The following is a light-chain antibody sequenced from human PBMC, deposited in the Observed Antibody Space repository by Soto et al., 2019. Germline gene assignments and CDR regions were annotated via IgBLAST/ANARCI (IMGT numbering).Light chain of an antibody. Sequence: AIRMTQSPSSLSASTGDRVTIPGRASRVIAGFLAWYQQKPGKAPKLLIYAASTLQSGVPSRFSGSGSGTDFTLTISCLQSEDFATYYCQQYYSYPRTFGQGTKVEIK. CDR2: AAS. J-gene: IGKJ1*01. CDR1: RVIAGF. CDR3: QQYYSYPRT. V-gene: IGKV1-8*01.